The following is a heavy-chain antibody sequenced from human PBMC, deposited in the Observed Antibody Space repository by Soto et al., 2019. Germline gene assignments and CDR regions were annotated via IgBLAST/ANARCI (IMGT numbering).Heavy chain of an antibody. D-gene: IGHD3-10*01. Sequence: QLQLQESGSGLVKPSQTLSLTCAVSGGSISSGGYSWSWIRQPPGKGLEWIGYIYHRGSTYYNPSLNSRVTLSVVKSKNHFSLKLSSVTAEDTAVYYCARGGNYYGSGAVIDYWGQGTLVTVSS. CDR1: GGSISSGGYS. CDR2: IYHRGST. CDR3: ARGGNYYGSGAVIDY. J-gene: IGHJ4*02. V-gene: IGHV4-30-2*01.